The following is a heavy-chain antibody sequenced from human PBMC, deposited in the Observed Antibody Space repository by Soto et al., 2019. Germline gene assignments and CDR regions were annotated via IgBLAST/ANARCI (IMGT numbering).Heavy chain of an antibody. Sequence: SSETLSLTCTVSGASMSFYYWSWVRQPPGKGLEWIGSIYYLGSTNYNPSLKSRVTISIDTSENQFSLKLSSVTAADTAVYYCARDLMTLSYWYFDLWGRGTLVTVSS. V-gene: IGHV4-59*01. J-gene: IGHJ2*01. CDR2: IYYLGST. CDR3: ARDLMTLSYWYFDL. D-gene: IGHD2-8*01. CDR1: GASMSFYY.